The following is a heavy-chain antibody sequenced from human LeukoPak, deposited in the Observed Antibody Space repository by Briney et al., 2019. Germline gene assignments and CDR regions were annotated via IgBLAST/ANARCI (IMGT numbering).Heavy chain of an antibody. Sequence: GGSLRLSCAASGFTFSSYAMSWVRQAPGKGLEWVSAISGSGGSTYYADSVKGRFTISRDNSKNTLYLQMNSLRAEDTAVYYCAKVRPRGGSAAKYNFDYWGQGTLVTVSS. V-gene: IGHV3-23*01. CDR2: ISGSGGST. D-gene: IGHD2-15*01. J-gene: IGHJ4*02. CDR3: AKVRPRGGSAAKYNFDY. CDR1: GFTFSSYA.